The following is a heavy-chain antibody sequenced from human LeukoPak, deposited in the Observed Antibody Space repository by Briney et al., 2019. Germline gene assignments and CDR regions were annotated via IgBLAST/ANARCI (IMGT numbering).Heavy chain of an antibody. D-gene: IGHD2-2*02. J-gene: IGHJ4*02. CDR2: IYTSGST. CDR1: GGSISSGSYY. CDR3: ARGSGPGYRSSTSCYTGRYYFDY. V-gene: IGHV4-61*02. Sequence: SQTLSLTCTVSGGSISSGSYYWSWIRQPAGKGLEWIGRIYTSGSTNYNPSLKSRVTISVDTSKNQFSLKLSSVTAADTAVYYCARGSGPGYRSSTSCYTGRYYFDYWGQGTLVTVSS.